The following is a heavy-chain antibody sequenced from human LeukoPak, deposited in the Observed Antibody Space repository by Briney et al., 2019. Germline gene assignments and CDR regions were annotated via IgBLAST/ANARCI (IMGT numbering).Heavy chain of an antibody. CDR2: IIPIFGTA. D-gene: IGHD6-19*01. CDR3: TSGGIAVAGTDY. CDR1: GGTFSSYA. V-gene: IGHV1-69*01. J-gene: IGHJ4*02. Sequence: GSSVKVSCKASGGTFSSYAISWVRQAPGQGLEWMGGIIPIFGTANYAQKFQGRVTITADESTSTAYMELSSLRSEDTAVYYCTSGGIAVAGTDYWGQGTLVTVSS.